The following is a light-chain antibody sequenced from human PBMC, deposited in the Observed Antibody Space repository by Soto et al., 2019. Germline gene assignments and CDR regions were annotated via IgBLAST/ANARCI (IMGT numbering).Light chain of an antibody. J-gene: IGLJ1*01. Sequence: SVLTQPRSVSGSPGQSVTISCTGTSNDIGNYNYVSWYQQYPGKAPKLIIYDVSKRPSGIPDRFFGSKFGNTASLTISGLQAEDEADYYCCSYAGSFIFVFGTGTKVTVL. CDR1: SNDIGNYNY. CDR3: CSYAGSFIFV. CDR2: DVS. V-gene: IGLV2-11*01.